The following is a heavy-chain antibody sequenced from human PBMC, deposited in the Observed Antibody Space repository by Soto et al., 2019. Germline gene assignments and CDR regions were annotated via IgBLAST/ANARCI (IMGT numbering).Heavy chain of an antibody. D-gene: IGHD5-12*01. CDR2: IIPIFGTG. Sequence: QVQLVQSGAEVKKPGPSVKVSCKASGGTFSSYAISWVRQAPGQGLEWMGGIIPIFGTGNYAQKFQGRVTITADESTSTAYMELSSLRSEDTAVYYCARGVGGYDWRGDWFDPWGQGTLVTVSS. CDR1: GGTFSSYA. V-gene: IGHV1-69*01. J-gene: IGHJ5*02. CDR3: ARGVGGYDWRGDWFDP.